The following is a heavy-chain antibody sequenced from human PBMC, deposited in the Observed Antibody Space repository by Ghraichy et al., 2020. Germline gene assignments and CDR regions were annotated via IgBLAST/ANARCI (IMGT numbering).Heavy chain of an antibody. CDR1: GGSISSSSYY. CDR2: IYYSGST. D-gene: IGHD2-8*01. J-gene: IGHJ6*02. Sequence: SETLYLTCTVSGGSISSSSYYWGWIRQPPGKGLEWIGSIYYSGSTYYNPSLKSRVTISVDTSKNQFSLKLSSVTAADTAVYYCARIKVFLDATGMDVWGQGTTVTVSS. CDR3: ARIKVFLDATGMDV. V-gene: IGHV4-39*01.